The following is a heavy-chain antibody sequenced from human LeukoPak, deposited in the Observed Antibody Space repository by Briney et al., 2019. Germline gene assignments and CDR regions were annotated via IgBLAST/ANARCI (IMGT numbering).Heavy chain of an antibody. CDR2: ISAYNGNT. Sequence: ASVKVSCKASGYTFTSYGISWVRQAPGQGLEWMGWISAYNGNTNYAQKLQGRVTMTTDTSTSTAYMELRSPRSDDTAVYYCARDRSSSWYTLDYYYYGMDVWGQGTTATVSS. J-gene: IGHJ6*02. CDR3: ARDRSSSWYTLDYYYYGMDV. V-gene: IGHV1-18*01. D-gene: IGHD6-13*01. CDR1: GYTFTSYG.